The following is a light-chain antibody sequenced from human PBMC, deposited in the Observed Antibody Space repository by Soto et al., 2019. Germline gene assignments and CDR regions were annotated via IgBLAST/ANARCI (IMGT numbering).Light chain of an antibody. V-gene: IGKV3-15*01. CDR3: QQYNNWPIT. Sequence: EVVMTQSPATLSVSPGEGATLSCWASQPVSDKLAWYQHKPGQAPRLLIYGASARALGVPARFSGSGSVKEFALTISSLQSEDFAVYYCQQYNNWPITFGQGTRLEI. CDR2: GAS. J-gene: IGKJ5*01. CDR1: QPVSDK.